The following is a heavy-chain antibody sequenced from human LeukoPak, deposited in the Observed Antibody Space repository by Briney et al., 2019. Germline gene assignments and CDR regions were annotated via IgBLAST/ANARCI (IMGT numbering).Heavy chain of an antibody. D-gene: IGHD3-22*01. CDR3: ARGGYQLYYYYGMDV. CDR1: EYTFTSYA. CDR2: INAGNGKT. J-gene: IGHJ6*02. V-gene: IGHV1-3*01. Sequence: ASVKVSCKASEYTFTSYAMHWVRQAPGQRLEWMGWINAGNGKTKYSQKFQGRVTITRDTSASTAYMELSSLRSEDTAVYYCARGGYQLYYYYGMDVWGQGTTVTVSS.